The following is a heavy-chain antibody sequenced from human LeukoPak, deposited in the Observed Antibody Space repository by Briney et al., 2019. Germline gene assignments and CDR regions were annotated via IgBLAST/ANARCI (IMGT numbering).Heavy chain of an antibody. CDR3: ASWAPGGLEY. CDR1: GGSFSGYY. D-gene: IGHD1-26*01. CDR2: INHSGST. V-gene: IGHV4-34*01. J-gene: IGHJ4*02. Sequence: SETLSLTCAVYGGSFSGYYWSWIRQPLGKGLEWIGEINHSGSTNYNPSLKSRVTISVDTSKNQFSLKLSSVTAADTAVYYCASWAPGGLEYWGQGTLVTVSS.